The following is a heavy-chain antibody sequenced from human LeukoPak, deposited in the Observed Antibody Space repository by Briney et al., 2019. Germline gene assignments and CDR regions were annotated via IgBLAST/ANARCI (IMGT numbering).Heavy chain of an antibody. CDR3: ARESQDNWFDP. Sequence: ASVKVSCKASGYTFTSYYMHWVRQAPGQGLEWMGIINPSGGSTSYAQKFRGRVTMTRDMSTSTVYMELSSLRSEDTAVYYCARESQDNWFDPWGQGTLVTVSS. V-gene: IGHV1-46*01. CDR1: GYTFTSYY. J-gene: IGHJ5*02. CDR2: INPSGGST.